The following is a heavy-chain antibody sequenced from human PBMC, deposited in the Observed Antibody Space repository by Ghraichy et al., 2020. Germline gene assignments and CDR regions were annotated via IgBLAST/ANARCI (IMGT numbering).Heavy chain of an antibody. J-gene: IGHJ4*02. CDR1: GFTFGDYA. Sequence: GESLNISCTASGFTFGDYAMSWFRQSPKKGLEWVGFIRTKADGGTTAYAASVKGRFTISRDDSKSIAYLQMNSLKTEDTAVYYCVRDCPLDYWGQGTLVTVSS. V-gene: IGHV3-49*03. CDR3: VRDCPLDY. CDR2: IRTKADGGTT.